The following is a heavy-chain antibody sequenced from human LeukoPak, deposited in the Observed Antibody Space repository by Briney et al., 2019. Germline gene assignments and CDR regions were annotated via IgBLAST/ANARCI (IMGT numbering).Heavy chain of an antibody. V-gene: IGHV3-30-3*01. CDR1: GFTFSSYA. D-gene: IGHD3-22*01. J-gene: IGHJ4*02. Sequence: GGSLRLSCAASGFTFSSYAMHWVRQAPGKGLEWVAVISYDGSNKYYADSVKGRFTISRDNSKNTLYLQMNSLRAEDAAVYYCARDSMYYNDSSGYYYSPPGGPNVDYWGQGTLVTVSS. CDR3: ARDSMYYNDSSGYYYSPPGGPNVDY. CDR2: ISYDGSNK.